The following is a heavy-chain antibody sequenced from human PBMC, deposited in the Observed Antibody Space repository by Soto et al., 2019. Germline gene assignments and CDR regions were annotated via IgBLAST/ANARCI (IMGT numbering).Heavy chain of an antibody. CDR1: GFTFSSFG. CDR3: VKDVGYGFILFDY. V-gene: IGHV3-23*01. D-gene: IGHD3-10*01. J-gene: IGHJ4*02. CDR2: VNGGGDST. Sequence: EAQVLESGGDLVQPGGSLRLSCIASGFTFSSFGMTWVRQAPGKGLEWVSTVNGGGDSTHYADSVKGWFSIFRDNSKNTVYLQMNSLRAEDTAIYYCVKDVGYGFILFDYWGQGTLVTVSS.